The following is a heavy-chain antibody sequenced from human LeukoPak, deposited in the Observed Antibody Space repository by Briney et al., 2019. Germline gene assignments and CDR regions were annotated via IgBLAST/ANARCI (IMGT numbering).Heavy chain of an antibody. CDR1: EFTFNNYA. Sequence: PGGSLRLSCAASEFTFNNYAMSWVRQAPGKGLEWVSAISGSGGSTYYADSVKGRFTISRDNSKNTLYLQMNSLRAEDTALYYCAKEPASGSCFDYWGQGTLVTVSS. D-gene: IGHD3-10*01. CDR2: ISGSGGST. CDR3: AKEPASGSCFDY. J-gene: IGHJ4*02. V-gene: IGHV3-23*01.